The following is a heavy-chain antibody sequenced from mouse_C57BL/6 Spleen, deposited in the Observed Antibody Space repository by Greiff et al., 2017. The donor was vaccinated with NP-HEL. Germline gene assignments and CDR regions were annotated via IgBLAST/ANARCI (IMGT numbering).Heavy chain of an antibody. V-gene: IGHV1-74*01. CDR2: IHPSDSDT. CDR3: APYGSSYVGFAY. J-gene: IGHJ3*01. Sequence: VQLQQSGAELVKPGASVKVSCKASGYTFTSYWMHWVKQRPGQGLEWIGRIHPSDSDTNYNQKFKGKATLTVDKSSSTAYMQLSGLTSEDSAVYYCAPYGSSYVGFAYWGQGTLVTVSA. CDR1: GYTFTSYW. D-gene: IGHD1-1*01.